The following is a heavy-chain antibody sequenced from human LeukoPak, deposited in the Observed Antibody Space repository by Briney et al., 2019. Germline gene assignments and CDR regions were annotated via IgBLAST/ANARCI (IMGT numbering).Heavy chain of an antibody. Sequence: GGSLRLSCAASGFTFSSYWMHWVRQAPGKGLVWVSRINSDGSSTSYADSVKGRFTISRDNAKNTLYLQMNSLRAEDTAVYYCARVSYCSGGSCYRRPFDYGGQGTLVTVSS. CDR1: GFTFSSYW. CDR3: ARVSYCSGGSCYRRPFDY. D-gene: IGHD2-15*01. J-gene: IGHJ4*02. CDR2: INSDGSST. V-gene: IGHV3-74*01.